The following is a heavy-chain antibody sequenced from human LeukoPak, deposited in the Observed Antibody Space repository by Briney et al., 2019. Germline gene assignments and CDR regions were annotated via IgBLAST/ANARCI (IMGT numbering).Heavy chain of an antibody. Sequence: PGGSLRLSCAASGFTFSSYYVHWVRQAPGKGLERVAIISYDGSNKYYADSVKDRFTISRDNSKNTLFLQMNSLRAEDTAVYYCAKVSWPYERSGYFDYWGQGTLVTVSS. V-gene: IGHV3-30*18. CDR1: GFTFSSYY. J-gene: IGHJ4*02. CDR2: ISYDGSNK. CDR3: AKVSWPYERSGYFDY. D-gene: IGHD3-22*01.